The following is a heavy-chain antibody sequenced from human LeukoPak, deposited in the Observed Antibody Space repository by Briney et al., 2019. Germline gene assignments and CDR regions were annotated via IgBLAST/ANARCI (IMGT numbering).Heavy chain of an antibody. CDR2: ITGSSSNM. Sequence: PGGSLRLSCAASGFTFRSYSMNWVRQTPGKGLEWVSSITGSSSNMNYADSVKGRFTISRDNANNSVYLQMNNLRPEDTAVYYCARGLDWGRGTMVTVYS. V-gene: IGHV3-21*01. CDR1: GFTFRSYS. J-gene: IGHJ3*01. CDR3: ARGLD.